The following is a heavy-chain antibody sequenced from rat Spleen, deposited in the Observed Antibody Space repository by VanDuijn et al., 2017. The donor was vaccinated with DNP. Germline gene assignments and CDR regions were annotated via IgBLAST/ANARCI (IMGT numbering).Heavy chain of an antibody. CDR3: TRHGRVTAVATYWYFDF. D-gene: IGHD1-3*01. CDR2: MSPTTRSS. Sequence: EVQLVESGGGLVQPGRSLKLSCAASGFSFSDYDMAWVRQAPTKGLEWVACMSPTTRSSYYRDSVRGRFTVSRDDATSTLYLQMDSLRSEDTATYYCTRHGRVTAVATYWYFDFWGPGTMVTVSS. J-gene: IGHJ1*01. V-gene: IGHV5-25*01. CDR1: GFSFSDYD.